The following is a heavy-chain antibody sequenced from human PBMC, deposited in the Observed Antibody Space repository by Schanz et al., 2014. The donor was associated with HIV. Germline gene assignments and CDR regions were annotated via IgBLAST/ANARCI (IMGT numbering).Heavy chain of an antibody. CDR2: ISYDGSNK. J-gene: IGHJ6*02. CDR1: GFTFSSYG. CDR3: AKDSRLEWLNPYNYYGMDV. V-gene: IGHV3-30*18. D-gene: IGHD3-3*01. Sequence: QVQLVESGGGVVQPGRSLRLSCAASGFTFSSYGMHWVRQAPGKGLEWVAVISYDGSNKYYADSVKGRFTISRDNSKNTLYLQMNSLRAEDTAVYFCAKDSRLEWLNPYNYYGMDVWGQGTTVTVSS.